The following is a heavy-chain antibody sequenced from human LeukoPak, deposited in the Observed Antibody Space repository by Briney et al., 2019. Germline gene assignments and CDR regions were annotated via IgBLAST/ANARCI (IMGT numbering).Heavy chain of an antibody. CDR2: INHSGST. V-gene: IGHV4-34*01. J-gene: IGHJ6*03. Sequence: SETLSLTCAVYGGSFSGYYWSWIRQPPGKGLEWIGEINHSGSTNYNPSLKSRVTISVDTSKNQFSLKLSSVTAADTAVYYCAREGGYSYGYSLRYYYYYMDVWGEGTTVTVSS. CDR1: GGSFSGYY. CDR3: AREGGYSYGYSLRYYYYYMDV. D-gene: IGHD5-18*01.